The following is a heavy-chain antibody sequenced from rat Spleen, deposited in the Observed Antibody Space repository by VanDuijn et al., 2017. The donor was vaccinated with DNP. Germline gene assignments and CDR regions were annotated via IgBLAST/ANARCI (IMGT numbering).Heavy chain of an antibody. D-gene: IGHD1-1*01. CDR2: MRDDGDT. CDR1: GFSLTSYA. CDR3: ARDLGTVVPFDY. V-gene: IGHV2-34*01. J-gene: IGHJ2*01. Sequence: QVQLKESGPGLVQPSETLSLTCTVSGFSLTSYAVNWVRQPPGKGLEWMGRMRDDGDTSYNSALKSRLSISRDTSKNQVFLKMNSLQTEDTGTYFCARDLGTVVPFDYWGQGVMVTVSS.